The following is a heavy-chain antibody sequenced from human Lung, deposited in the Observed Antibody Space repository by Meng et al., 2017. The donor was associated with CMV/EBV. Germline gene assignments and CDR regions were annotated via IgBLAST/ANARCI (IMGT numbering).Heavy chain of an antibody. Sequence: ASVKVPCKASGYTFTNYVINWVRQAPGQGLEWMGWVSGYNDNTKYAQKLQDRVTMTTDISTGTAYMELRSLRSDDTAIYYCARTYCSSTSCSPPYYYAMDVWGQGTTVTVSS. J-gene: IGHJ6*02. CDR1: GYTFTNYV. CDR2: VSGYNDNT. CDR3: ARTYCSSTSCSPPYYYAMDV. D-gene: IGHD2-2*01. V-gene: IGHV1-18*01.